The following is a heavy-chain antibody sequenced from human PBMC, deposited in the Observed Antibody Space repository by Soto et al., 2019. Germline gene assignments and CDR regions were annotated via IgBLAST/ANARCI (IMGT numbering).Heavy chain of an antibody. J-gene: IGHJ5*02. CDR1: GGSISSGDSY. Sequence: PSETLSLTCTVSGGSISSGDSYWNWIRQPPGKGLEWIGYIYYSGTTYYNPSLKTRVTISVDTSKNQFSLKLSSVSAADTALYYCARCSLVVVPAPGFDPWGRGTLVTVSS. CDR3: ARCSLVVVPAPGFDP. D-gene: IGHD2-2*01. CDR2: IYYSGTT. V-gene: IGHV4-30-4*01.